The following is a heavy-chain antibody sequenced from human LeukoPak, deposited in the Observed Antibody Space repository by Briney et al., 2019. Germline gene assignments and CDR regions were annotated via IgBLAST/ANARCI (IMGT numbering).Heavy chain of an antibody. CDR2: IYTSGST. Sequence: SETLSLTCSVSGASISSDYWSWIRQPAGKGLEWIGRIYTSGSTNYNPSLKSRVTISVDTSKNQFSLKLSSVTAADTAVYYCARGATVTPYYYYYYYMDVWGKGTTVTVSS. J-gene: IGHJ6*03. CDR3: ARGATVTPYYYYYYYMDV. CDR1: GASISSDY. D-gene: IGHD4-17*01. V-gene: IGHV4-4*07.